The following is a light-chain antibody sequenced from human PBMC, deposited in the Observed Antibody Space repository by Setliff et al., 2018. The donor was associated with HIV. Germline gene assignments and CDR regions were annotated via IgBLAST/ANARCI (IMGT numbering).Light chain of an antibody. J-gene: IGLJ2*01. CDR3: QSYDYHDHVI. V-gene: IGLV6-57*01. CDR1: SGNIATDY. Sequence: NFMLTQPPSVSGSPGQTVTISCTRTSGNIATDYVQWYQLRPGSSPTTVIYEDNQRPSGVSGRFSASIDPPSNSASLTISGLKTEDEADYYCQSYDYHDHVIIGGGTKGTVL. CDR2: EDN.